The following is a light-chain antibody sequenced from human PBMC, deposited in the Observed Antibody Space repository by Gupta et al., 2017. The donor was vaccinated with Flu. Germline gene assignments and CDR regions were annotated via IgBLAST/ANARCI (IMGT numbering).Light chain of an antibody. Sequence: QRVTISCSGSRANIGSNYVYWYQQLPGAAPKRLIYRNNQRPSGVPDRFSGSKSGTSASLAISGLRSDDEADYYCASWDDSLSVVFGGGTKLTV. CDR3: ASWDDSLSVV. CDR2: RNN. CDR1: RANIGSNY. J-gene: IGLJ3*02. V-gene: IGLV1-47*01.